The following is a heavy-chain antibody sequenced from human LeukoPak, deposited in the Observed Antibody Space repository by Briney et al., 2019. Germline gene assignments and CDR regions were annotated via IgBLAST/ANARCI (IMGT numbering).Heavy chain of an antibody. CDR3: ARPGYSSSWYFDY. CDR2: IYYSGST. Sequence: SETLSLTCTVSGGSISSSSYYWGWIRQPPGKGLEWIGSIYYSGSTYYNPSLKSRVTISVDTSKNQFSLKLSSVTAADTAVYYCARPGYSSSWYFDYWAREPWSPSPQ. V-gene: IGHV4-39*01. D-gene: IGHD6-13*01. CDR1: GGSISSSSYY. J-gene: IGHJ4*02.